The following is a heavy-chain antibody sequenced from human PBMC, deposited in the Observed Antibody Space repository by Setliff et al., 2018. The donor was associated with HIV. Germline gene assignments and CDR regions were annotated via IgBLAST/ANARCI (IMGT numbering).Heavy chain of an antibody. D-gene: IGHD3-3*01. CDR2: IRYDGSNK. Sequence: LRLSCAASGFTFSSYGMHWVRQAPGKGLEWVAFIRYDGSNKYYADSVKGRFTISRDNSKNTLYLQMNSLRAEDTAVYYCARGWGGFWSGYEAFDIWGQGTMVTVSS. J-gene: IGHJ3*02. CDR3: ARGWGGFWSGYEAFDI. CDR1: GFTFSSYG. V-gene: IGHV3-30*02.